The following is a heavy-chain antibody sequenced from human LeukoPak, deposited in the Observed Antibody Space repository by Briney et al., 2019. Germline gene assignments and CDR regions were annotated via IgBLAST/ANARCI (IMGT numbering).Heavy chain of an antibody. J-gene: IGHJ4*02. CDR2: ISAYNGNT. D-gene: IGHD1-26*01. V-gene: IGHV1-18*01. CDR1: GYTFTSYG. CDR3: ARGSRIVGATIPFRFDY. Sequence: GASVKVSCKASGYTFTSYGISWVRQAPGQGLEWMGWISAYNGNTNYAQKLQGRVTMTTDTSTSTAYMELRSLRSDDTAVYYCARGSRIVGATIPFRFDYWGQGTLVTVSS.